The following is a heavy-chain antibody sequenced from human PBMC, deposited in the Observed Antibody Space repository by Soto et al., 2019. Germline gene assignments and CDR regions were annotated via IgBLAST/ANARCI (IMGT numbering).Heavy chain of an antibody. CDR3: ARQPPTDYYDSSGYYSNWFDP. Sequence: GESLKISCKGSGYSFTSYWIGWGRQMPGKGLEWMGIIYPGDSDTRYSPSFQGQVTISADKSISPAYLQWSSLKASDTAMYYCARQPPTDYYDSSGYYSNWFDPWGQGTLVTVSS. CDR1: GYSFTSYW. D-gene: IGHD3-22*01. J-gene: IGHJ5*02. CDR2: IYPGDSDT. V-gene: IGHV5-51*01.